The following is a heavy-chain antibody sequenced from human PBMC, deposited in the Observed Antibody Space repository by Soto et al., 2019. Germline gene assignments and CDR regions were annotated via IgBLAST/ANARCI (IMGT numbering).Heavy chain of an antibody. CDR3: AKGSYGDYD. V-gene: IGHV3-23*05. CDR2: ISSTGSGT. Sequence: GGSLRLSCAASGFSFSSYAMRWVRQAPGKGLDWVSTISSTGSGTYADSVKGRFTISRDNSKDTLYLQMTTLGAEDTAMYYCAKGSYGDYDWGQGTLVTVSS. J-gene: IGHJ1*01. D-gene: IGHD4-17*01. CDR1: GFSFSSYA.